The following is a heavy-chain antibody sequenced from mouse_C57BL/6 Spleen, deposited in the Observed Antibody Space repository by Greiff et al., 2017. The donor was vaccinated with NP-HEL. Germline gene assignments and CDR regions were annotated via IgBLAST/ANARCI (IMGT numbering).Heavy chain of an antibody. CDR1: GYTFTSYW. J-gene: IGHJ2*01. CDR2: IHPNSGST. D-gene: IGHD1-1*01. V-gene: IGHV1-64*01. Sequence: QVQLQQPGAELVKPGASVKLSCKASGYTFTSYWMHWVKQRPGQGLEWIGMIHPNSGSTNYNEKFKSKATLTVDKSSSTAYMQLSSLTSEDSAVYYCARETDYYYGSSPYYFDYWGQGTTLTVSS. CDR3: ARETDYYYGSSPYYFDY.